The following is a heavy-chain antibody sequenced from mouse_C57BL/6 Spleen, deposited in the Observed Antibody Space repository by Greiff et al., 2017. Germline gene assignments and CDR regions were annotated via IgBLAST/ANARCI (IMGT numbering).Heavy chain of an antibody. CDR2: IDPSDSYT. CDR3: ARAGAMDY. CDR1: GYTFTSYW. J-gene: IGHJ4*01. D-gene: IGHD4-1*01. Sequence: QVQLQQPGAELVMPGASVKLSCKASGYTFTSYWMHWVKQRPGQGLEWIGEIDPSDSYTNYNQKFKGKSTLTVDKSSSTAYMQLSSLTSEDSAVDYGARAGAMDYWGQGTSVTVSS. V-gene: IGHV1-69*01.